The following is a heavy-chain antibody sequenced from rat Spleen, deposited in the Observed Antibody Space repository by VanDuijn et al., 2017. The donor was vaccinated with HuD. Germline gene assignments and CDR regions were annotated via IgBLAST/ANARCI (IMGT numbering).Heavy chain of an antibody. CDR3: ARPANYGGGYYFDY. CDR1: GYSITSNY. V-gene: IGHV3-1*01. Sequence: EVQLQESGPGLVKPSQSVSLTCSVTGYSITSNYWGWIRKFPGNKMEWIGHINYSGKNDHNQSLKSRISITRDTSKNQFFLQLNSVTTEDTATYYCARPANYGGGYYFDYWGQGVMVTVSS. J-gene: IGHJ2*01. CDR2: INYSGKN. D-gene: IGHD1-11*01.